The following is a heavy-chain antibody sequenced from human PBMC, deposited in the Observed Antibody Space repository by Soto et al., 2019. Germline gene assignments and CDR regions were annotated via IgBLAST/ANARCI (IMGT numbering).Heavy chain of an antibody. CDR2: IIPIFGTA. V-gene: IGHV1-69*13. D-gene: IGHD3-3*01. CDR1: GGTFSSYA. CDR3: ARDRATIFGVVIKAPYGMDV. J-gene: IGHJ6*02. Sequence: SVKVSCKASGGTFSSYAISWVRQAPGQGLEWMGGIIPIFGTANYAQKFQGRVTITADESTSTAYMELSSLRSEDTAVYYCARDRATIFGVVIKAPYGMDVWGQGTTVTVSS.